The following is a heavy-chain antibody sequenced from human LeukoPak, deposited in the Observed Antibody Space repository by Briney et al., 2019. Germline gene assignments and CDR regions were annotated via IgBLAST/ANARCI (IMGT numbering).Heavy chain of an antibody. Sequence: PSETLSLTCTVSGGSISSYYWSWIRQPPGKGLEWIGYINYSGSTNYNPSLKSRVTISVDTSKNQFSLKLSSVTAADTAVYYCARGLSRGSRAFYIWGQGTMVTVSS. D-gene: IGHD3-10*01. CDR3: ARGLSRGSRAFYI. CDR2: INYSGST. CDR1: GGSISSYY. V-gene: IGHV4-59*01. J-gene: IGHJ3*02.